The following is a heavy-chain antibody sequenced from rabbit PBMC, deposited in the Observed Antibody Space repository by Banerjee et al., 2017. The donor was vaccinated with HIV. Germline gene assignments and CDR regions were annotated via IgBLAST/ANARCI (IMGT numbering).Heavy chain of an antibody. D-gene: IGHD8-1*01. V-gene: IGHV1S45*01. Sequence: QEQLEESGGGLVTPGGTLTLTCTASGFTISSYHMCWVRQAPGKGLEWIACIYAGSGSAYYANWAKSRFTISKTSSTTVTLQMTSLTAADTATYFCARGYAGSSYYITTRLDLWGQGTLVTVS. J-gene: IGHJ3*01. CDR2: IYAGSGSA. CDR1: GFTISSYH. CDR3: ARGYAGSSYYITTRLDL.